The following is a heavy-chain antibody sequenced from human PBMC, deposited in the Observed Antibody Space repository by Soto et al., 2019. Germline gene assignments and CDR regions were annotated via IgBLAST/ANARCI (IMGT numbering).Heavy chain of an antibody. CDR1: GYTFPSSD. CDR2: MSPNSGNT. J-gene: IGHJ4*02. Sequence: ASVKVSCKASGYTFPSSDINWVRQATGQGLEWMGWMSPNSGNTAYAQKFQGRVTMTRNTSISTAYMELSSLRSEDTAVYYCARGFSSAWATPVRYWGQGTLVTVSS. D-gene: IGHD6-19*01. CDR3: ARGFSSAWATPVRY. V-gene: IGHV1-8*01.